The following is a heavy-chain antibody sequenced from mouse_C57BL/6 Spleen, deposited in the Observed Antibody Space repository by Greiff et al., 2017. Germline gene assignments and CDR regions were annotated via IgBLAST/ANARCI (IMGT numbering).Heavy chain of an antibody. CDR1: GFTFSDYY. Sequence: EVHLVESEGGLVQPGSSMKLSCTASGFTFSDYYLAWVRQVPETGLEWVANINYDGSSTYYLDSLKSRFIISRDNAKNILYLQMSSLKSEDTATYYCARARITTVVAPYWYFDVWGTGTTVTVSS. CDR3: ARARITTVVAPYWYFDV. V-gene: IGHV5-16*01. CDR2: INYDGSST. J-gene: IGHJ1*03. D-gene: IGHD1-1*01.